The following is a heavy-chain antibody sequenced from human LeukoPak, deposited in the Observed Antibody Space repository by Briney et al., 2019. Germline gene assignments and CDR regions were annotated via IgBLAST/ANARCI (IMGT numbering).Heavy chain of an antibody. Sequence: PSQTLSLTCTVSGGSISSGDYYWSWIRQPPGKGLEWIGYIYYSGSTNYNPSLKSRVTISVDTSKNQFSLKLSSVTAADTAVYYCATTSTAVAGIVAFDIWGQGTMVTVSS. J-gene: IGHJ3*02. D-gene: IGHD6-19*01. CDR1: GGSISSGDYY. V-gene: IGHV4-30-4*01. CDR2: IYYSGST. CDR3: ATTSTAVAGIVAFDI.